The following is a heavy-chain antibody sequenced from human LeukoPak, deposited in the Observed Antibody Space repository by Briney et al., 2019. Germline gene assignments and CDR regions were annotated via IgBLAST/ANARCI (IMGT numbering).Heavy chain of an antibody. CDR3: ARGSGPYYYYGMDV. D-gene: IGHD3-3*01. J-gene: IGHJ6*02. CDR1: GGSISSYY. V-gene: IGHV4-59*01. Sequence: SETLSLTCTVSGGSISSYYWSWIRQPPGKGLECIGYIYYSGSTNYNPSLKSRVTISVDTSKNQFSLKLSSVTAADTAVYYCARGSGPYYYYGMDVWGQGTTVTVSS. CDR2: IYYSGST.